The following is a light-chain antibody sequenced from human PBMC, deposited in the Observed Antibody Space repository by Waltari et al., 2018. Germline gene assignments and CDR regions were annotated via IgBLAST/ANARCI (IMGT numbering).Light chain of an antibody. CDR2: GAS. J-gene: IGKJ2*01. CDR3: QQFGSSPYT. V-gene: IGKV3-20*01. Sequence: VVLTQSPVTLSLSLGERVTLSCRASKSVSSTYLAWYQQKLGQAPRLLIYGASRATGIPDRFSGSGSGTDFTLTISRLEPEDFAVYYCQQFGSSPYTFGQGTKLDI. CDR1: KSVSSTY.